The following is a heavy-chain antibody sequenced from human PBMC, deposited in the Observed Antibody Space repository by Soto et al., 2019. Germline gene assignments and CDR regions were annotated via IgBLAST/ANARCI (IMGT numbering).Heavy chain of an antibody. J-gene: IGHJ4*02. CDR3: AKDAGGSSYFDY. CDR1: GFTFSSYG. Sequence: QVQLVESGGGVVQPGRSLRLSCAASGFTFSSYGMHWVRQAPGKGLEWVAVISYDGSNEYYADSVKGRFTISRDNSKNTLYLPMTSLRAEDTAVYYCAKDAGGSSYFDYWGQGTLVTVSS. CDR2: ISYDGSNE. V-gene: IGHV3-30*18. D-gene: IGHD1-26*01.